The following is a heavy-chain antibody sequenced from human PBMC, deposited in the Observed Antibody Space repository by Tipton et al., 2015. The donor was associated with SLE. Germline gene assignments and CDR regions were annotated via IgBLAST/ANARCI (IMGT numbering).Heavy chain of an antibody. CDR2: VYYTGSS. V-gene: IGHV4-59*08. J-gene: IGHJ4*02. Sequence: TLSLTCNVSDDSITTYHFNWLRQPPGKGLEWIGYVYYTGSSNYNPSLKSRVTMSVDTSKNQLSLRLSSVTAADTAVYYCATHGDSLNPIDYWGQGTLVTVSS. CDR3: ATHGDSLNPIDY. CDR1: DDSITTYH. D-gene: IGHD4-17*01.